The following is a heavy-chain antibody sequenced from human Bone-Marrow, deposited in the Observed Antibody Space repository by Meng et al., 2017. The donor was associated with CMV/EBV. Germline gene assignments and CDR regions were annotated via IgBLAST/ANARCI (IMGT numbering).Heavy chain of an antibody. Sequence: SVKVSCKASGGTFSSYTISWVRQAPGQGLEWMGRIIPILGIANYAQKFQGRVTITADKSTSTAYMELSSLRSEDTAVYYCARSPSYCSSTSCYGHYYYGMDVWGQGTTVTVSS. CDR2: IIPILGIA. CDR3: ARSPSYCSSTSCYGHYYYGMDV. J-gene: IGHJ6*02. CDR1: GGTFSSYT. D-gene: IGHD2-2*01. V-gene: IGHV1-69*02.